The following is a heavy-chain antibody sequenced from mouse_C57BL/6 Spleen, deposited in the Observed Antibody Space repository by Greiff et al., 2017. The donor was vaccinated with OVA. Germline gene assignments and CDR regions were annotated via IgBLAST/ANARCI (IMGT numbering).Heavy chain of an antibody. J-gene: IGHJ3*01. Sequence: EVQLQESGPELVKPGASVKIPCKASGYTFTDYNMDWVKQSHGKSLEWIGDINPNNGGTIYNQKFKGKATLTVDKSSSTAYMELRSLTSEDTAVYSCARIYYGNYGGFAYWGQGTLVTVSA. V-gene: IGHV1-18*01. CDR3: ARIYYGNYGGFAY. CDR1: GYTFTDYN. D-gene: IGHD2-1*01. CDR2: INPNNGGT.